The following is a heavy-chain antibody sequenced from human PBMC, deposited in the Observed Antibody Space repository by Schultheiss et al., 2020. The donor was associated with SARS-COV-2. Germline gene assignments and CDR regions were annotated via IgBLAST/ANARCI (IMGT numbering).Heavy chain of an antibody. CDR3: ARGRFTSSWYTPPRVWFDP. CDR2: ISAYNGNT. CDR1: GGTFTSYG. Sequence: ASVKVSCKASGGTFTSYGISWVRQAPGQGLEWMGWISAYNGNTNYAQKFQGRVTITADESTSTAYMELSSLRSEDTAVYYCARGRFTSSWYTPPRVWFDPWGQGTLVTVSS. J-gene: IGHJ5*02. V-gene: IGHV1-18*01. D-gene: IGHD6-13*01.